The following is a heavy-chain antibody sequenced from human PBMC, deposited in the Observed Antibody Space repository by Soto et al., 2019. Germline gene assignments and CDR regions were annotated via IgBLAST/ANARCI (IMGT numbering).Heavy chain of an antibody. V-gene: IGHV4-61*01. CDR1: GGSVSNKTYY. Sequence: SETLSLTCSVSGGSVSNKTYYWSWIRQPPGKGLEWIGYVYYSGTTNYNPSLKSRVTISVDLSKNQFSLRLSSGTTADTALYYCARTTAVPNTLRSRYFFDYWGQGTLVTVSS. D-gene: IGHD4-17*01. CDR3: ARTTAVPNTLRSRYFFDY. J-gene: IGHJ4*02. CDR2: VYYSGTT.